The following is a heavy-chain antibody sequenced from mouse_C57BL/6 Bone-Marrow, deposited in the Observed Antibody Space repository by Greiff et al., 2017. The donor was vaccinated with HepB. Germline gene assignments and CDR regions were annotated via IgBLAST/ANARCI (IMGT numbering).Heavy chain of an antibody. V-gene: IGHV1-69*01. D-gene: IGHD1-1*01. J-gene: IGHJ1*03. Sequence: QVQLQQPGAELVMPGASVKLSCKASGYTFTSYWMHWVKQRPGQGLEWIGEIDPSDSYTNYNQKFKGKSTLTVDKSSSTAYMQLSSLTSEDSAVYYCARYVYYGSPYWYFDVWGTGTTVTVSS. CDR1: GYTFTSYW. CDR2: IDPSDSYT. CDR3: ARYVYYGSPYWYFDV.